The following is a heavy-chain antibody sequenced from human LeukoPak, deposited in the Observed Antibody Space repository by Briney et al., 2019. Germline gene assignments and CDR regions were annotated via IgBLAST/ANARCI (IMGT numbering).Heavy chain of an antibody. Sequence: GASVKVSCKASGYTFTSYGINWVRQATGQGLEWVGWINPNSGYTYSVQKFQGRVTMTRNTSTSTAYMELSSLRSEDTAVYYCASGDVTVTNNFDYWGQGTLVTVSS. J-gene: IGHJ4*02. V-gene: IGHV1-8*02. CDR2: INPNSGYT. D-gene: IGHD4-17*01. CDR1: GYTFTSYG. CDR3: ASGDVTVTNNFDY.